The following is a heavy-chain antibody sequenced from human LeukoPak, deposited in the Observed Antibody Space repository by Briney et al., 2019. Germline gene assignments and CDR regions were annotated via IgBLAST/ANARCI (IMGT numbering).Heavy chain of an antibody. J-gene: IGHJ5*02. CDR2: IYYSGST. V-gene: IGHV4-59*08. D-gene: IGHD6-13*01. CDR1: GGSISSYY. CDR3: AGHSSSWFYWFDP. Sequence: PSETLSLTCTVPGGSISSYYWSWIRQPPGKGLEWIGYIYYSGSTNYNPSLKSRVTISVDTSKNQFSLKLSSVTAADTAVYYCAGHSSSWFYWFDPWGQGTLVTVSS.